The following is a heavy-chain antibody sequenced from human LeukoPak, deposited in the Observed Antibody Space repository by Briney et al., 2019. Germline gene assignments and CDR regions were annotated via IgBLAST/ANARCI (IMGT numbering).Heavy chain of an antibody. CDR3: GRGGQYSYGYSVYYYGMDV. Sequence: PGGSLRLSCAASGFTFSSYSMNWVRQAPGKGLVWVSRVNGDGSSTNYADSVKGRLTISRDNAKNTLYLQVNSLRAEDTAIYYCGRGGQYSYGYSVYYYGMDVWGPGATVTVSS. V-gene: IGHV3-74*01. CDR2: VNGDGSST. J-gene: IGHJ6*02. D-gene: IGHD5-18*01. CDR1: GFTFSSYS.